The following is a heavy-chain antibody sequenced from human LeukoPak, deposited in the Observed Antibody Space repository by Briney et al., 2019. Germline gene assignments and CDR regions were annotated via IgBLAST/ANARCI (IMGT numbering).Heavy chain of an antibody. CDR1: GFTFSSYS. V-gene: IGHV3-21*01. CDR3: ATSPGELEFDY. Sequence: NPGGSLRLSCAASGFTFSSYSMNWVRQAPGKGLEWVSSITSSSRYVYYADSVKGRFTISRDNAKNSLYLQMNSLRAEDTAIYYCATSPGELEFDYWGQGTLVTVSS. CDR2: ITSSSRYV. J-gene: IGHJ4*02. D-gene: IGHD1-1*01.